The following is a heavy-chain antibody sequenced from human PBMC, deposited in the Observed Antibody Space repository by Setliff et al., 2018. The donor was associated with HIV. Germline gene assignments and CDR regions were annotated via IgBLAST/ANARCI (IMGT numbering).Heavy chain of an antibody. D-gene: IGHD6-13*01. J-gene: IGHJ4*02. CDR2: INHGGGST. Sequence: SETLSLTCTVSGGSISSGYFWGWIRQPPGKGLEWIGNINHGGGSTYYNPSLKSRVTISLDTSKNQFSLKLSSVTAADTAVYYCARVAVATLYTSTWYRDYWGQGTLVTVSS. CDR1: GGSISSGYF. CDR3: ARVAVATLYTSTWYRDY. V-gene: IGHV4-38-2*02.